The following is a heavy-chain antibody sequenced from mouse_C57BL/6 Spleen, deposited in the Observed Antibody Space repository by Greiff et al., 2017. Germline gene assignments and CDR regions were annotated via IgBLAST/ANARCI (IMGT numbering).Heavy chain of an antibody. Sequence: VKLVESGPGLVAPSQSLSITCTDSGFSLTSYGVSWVRQPPGKGLEWLGVIWGDGSTNYHSALISRLSISKDNSKSQVFLKLNSLQTDDTATYYCAAAQAPAWFAYWGQGTLVTVSA. D-gene: IGHD3-2*02. CDR2: IWGDGST. J-gene: IGHJ3*01. V-gene: IGHV2-3*01. CDR1: GFSLTSYG. CDR3: AAAQAPAWFAY.